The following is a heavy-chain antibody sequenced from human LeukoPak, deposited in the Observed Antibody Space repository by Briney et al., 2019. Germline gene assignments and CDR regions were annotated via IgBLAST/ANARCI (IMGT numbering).Heavy chain of an antibody. Sequence: PGGSLRLSCAASGFTFSSYEMNWVRQAPGKGLEWVSYISSSGSTIYYADSVKGRFTISRDNAKNSLYLQMNSLRAEDTAVYYCARVSSDYYDSSGSPYWGQGTLVTVSS. D-gene: IGHD3-22*01. CDR1: GFTFSSYE. CDR2: ISSSGSTI. J-gene: IGHJ4*02. V-gene: IGHV3-48*03. CDR3: ARVSSDYYDSSGSPY.